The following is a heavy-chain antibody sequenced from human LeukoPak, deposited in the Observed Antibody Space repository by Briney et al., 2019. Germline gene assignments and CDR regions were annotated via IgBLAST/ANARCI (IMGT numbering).Heavy chain of an antibody. CDR2: ISSSSSTI. D-gene: IGHD6-19*01. CDR3: AREGQWLEKGEYDAFDI. CDR1: GSTFSTYS. Sequence: PGGSLRLSCAASGSTFSTYSMNWVRQAPGKGLEWVSYISSSSSTIYYADSVKGRFTISRDNAKNSLYLQMNSLRAEDTAVYYCAREGQWLEKGEYDAFDIWGQGTMVTVSS. J-gene: IGHJ3*02. V-gene: IGHV3-48*01.